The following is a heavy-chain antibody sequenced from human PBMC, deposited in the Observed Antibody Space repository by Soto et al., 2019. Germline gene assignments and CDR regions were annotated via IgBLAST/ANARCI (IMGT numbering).Heavy chain of an antibody. CDR2: IKTKYEGDTT. J-gene: IGHJ4*02. CDR3: TTEKLRSSAWLSKYFDY. V-gene: IGHV3-15*01. D-gene: IGHD3-9*01. CDR1: GFTFKNAW. Sequence: GGSLRLSCAASGFTFKNAWMTWVRQAPGKGLEWVGRIKTKYEGDTTDYAAPVKGRFSISRDDSKNTLYLQMKSLKIEDTAMYFCTTEKLRSSAWLSKYFDYWGQGTQVTVSS.